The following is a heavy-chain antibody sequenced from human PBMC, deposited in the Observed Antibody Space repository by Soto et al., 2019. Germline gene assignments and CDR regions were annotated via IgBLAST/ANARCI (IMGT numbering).Heavy chain of an antibody. V-gene: IGHV1-46*01. CDR2: INPSGGST. J-gene: IGHJ6*01. Sequence: VSTMVSCKKFGYTFTSYYIHWVRQAPGQGLEWMGIINPSGGSTSYAQKFQGRVTMTSDTSTSTVYMELSSLRSEDTAVYYCARDRKLVDAAIGLRFHAHYGLDVWG. CDR1: GYTFTSYY. D-gene: IGHD5-18*01. CDR3: ARDRKLVDAAIGLRFHAHYGLDV.